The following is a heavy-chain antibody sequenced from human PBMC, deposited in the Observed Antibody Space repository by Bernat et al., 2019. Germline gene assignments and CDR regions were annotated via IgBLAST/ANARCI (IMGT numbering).Heavy chain of an antibody. V-gene: IGHV3-30*03. CDR1: GFTFSSYG. Sequence: QVQLVESGGGVVQPGRSLRLSCAASGFTFSSYGMHWVRQAPGKGLEWVAVISYDGSNKYYADSVKGRFTISRDNSKNTLYLQMNSLRSEDTAVYYCAREGSNDVFLRGDLDWFDPWGQGTLVTVSS. CDR3: AREGSNDVFLRGDLDWFDP. J-gene: IGHJ5*02. CDR2: ISYDGSNK. D-gene: IGHD3-10*01.